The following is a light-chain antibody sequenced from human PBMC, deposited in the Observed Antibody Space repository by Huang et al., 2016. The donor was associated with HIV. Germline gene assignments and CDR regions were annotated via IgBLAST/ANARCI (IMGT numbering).Light chain of an antibody. CDR1: QSITVN. V-gene: IGKV3-15*01. Sequence: TQSPDTLSVSPGERASLSCRAGQSITVNLAWYQQRPGQPPRLLIDDASTRATGMPARFSGWGSGREFTRFINSVQSEDFARYYCQQYSNWPPWTFGQGTTVDI. CDR3: QQYSNWPPWT. CDR2: DAS. J-gene: IGKJ1*01.